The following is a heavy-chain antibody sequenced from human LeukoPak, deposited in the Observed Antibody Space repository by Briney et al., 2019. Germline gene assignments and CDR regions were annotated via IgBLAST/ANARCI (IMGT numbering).Heavy chain of an antibody. CDR1: GYTLTELS. D-gene: IGHD3-10*01. J-gene: IGHJ4*02. CDR3: ATAAPMELYLAY. V-gene: IGHV1-24*01. Sequence: ASVKVSCKVSGYTLTELSMHWVRQAPGKGLEWMGGFDPEDGETIYAQKFQGRVTMTEDTSTDTAYMELSSLRSEDTAVYYCATAAPMELYLAYWGQGTLVTVSS. CDR2: FDPEDGET.